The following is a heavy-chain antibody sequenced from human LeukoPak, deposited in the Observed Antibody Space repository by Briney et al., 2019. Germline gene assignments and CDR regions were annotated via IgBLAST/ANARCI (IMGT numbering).Heavy chain of an antibody. V-gene: IGHV3-15*01. CDR3: RHLGRYYDSSGDFDY. CDR1: GFTFSSYS. Sequence: GGSLRLSCAASGFTFSSYSMNWVRQAPGKGLEWVGRIKSKTDGGTTDYAAPVKGRFTISRDDSKNTLYLQMNSLKTEDTAVYYCRHLGRYYDSSGDFDYWGQGTLVTVSS. CDR2: IKSKTDGGTT. J-gene: IGHJ4*02. D-gene: IGHD3-22*01.